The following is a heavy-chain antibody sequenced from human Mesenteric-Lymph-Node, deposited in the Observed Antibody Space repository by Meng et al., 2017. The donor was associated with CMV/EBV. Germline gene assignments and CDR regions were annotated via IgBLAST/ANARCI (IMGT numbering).Heavy chain of an antibody. CDR2: IRHDESAI. V-gene: IGHV3-30*02. Sequence: GGSLRLSCVASGFTFNIYGIHWVRQAPGKGLEWVAFIRHDESAIQFGDSVKGRFTISRDNAKNSLYLQMNSLRAEDTAVYYCASPYYDSYGMDVWGQGTTVTVSS. D-gene: IGHD3-22*01. CDR1: GFTFNIYG. J-gene: IGHJ6*02. CDR3: ASPYYDSYGMDV.